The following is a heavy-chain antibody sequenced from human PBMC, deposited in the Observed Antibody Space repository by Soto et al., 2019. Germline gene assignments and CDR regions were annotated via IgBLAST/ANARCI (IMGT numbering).Heavy chain of an antibody. D-gene: IGHD5-18*01. Sequence: QVQLVESGGGVVQPGRSLRLSCAASGFTFRNFGMHWVRQTPGKGLEWVAVISDDGSNKYNAASVQGRFTISRDNSKNKLYLQMNSLRADDTAVYYCAKGGGYSSGTNDAFDIWGQGTMVTVSS. CDR3: AKGGGYSSGTNDAFDI. CDR1: GFTFRNFG. CDR2: ISDDGSNK. V-gene: IGHV3-30*18. J-gene: IGHJ3*02.